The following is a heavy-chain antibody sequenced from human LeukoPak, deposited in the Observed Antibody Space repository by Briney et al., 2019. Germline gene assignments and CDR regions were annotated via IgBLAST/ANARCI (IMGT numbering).Heavy chain of an antibody. CDR2: ISYDGMNE. V-gene: IGHV3-30*18. J-gene: IGHJ4*02. CDR1: GFTFSNFG. Sequence: GGSLRLSCAASGFTFSNFGMHWVRQAPGKGLEWVAVISYDGMNEYYTDSVKGRFTISRDNAKNTLYLQMNSLRAEDTAVYYCAKQMAVDYFDYWGQGTLVTVSS. D-gene: IGHD5-24*01. CDR3: AKQMAVDYFDY.